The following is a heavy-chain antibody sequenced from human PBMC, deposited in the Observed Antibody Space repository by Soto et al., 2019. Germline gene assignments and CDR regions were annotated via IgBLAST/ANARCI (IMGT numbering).Heavy chain of an antibody. J-gene: IGHJ6*02. CDR1: GFTFSSYA. CDR2: ISSNGGST. Sequence: GGSLRLSCSASGFTFSSYAMHWVRQAPGKGLEYVSAISSNGGSTYYADSVKGRFTISRDNSKNTLYLQMSSLRAEDTAVYYCVKGTGGGETGYYYYYGMDVWGQGTTVTVSS. V-gene: IGHV3-64D*06. CDR3: VKGTGGGETGYYYYYGMDV. D-gene: IGHD7-27*01.